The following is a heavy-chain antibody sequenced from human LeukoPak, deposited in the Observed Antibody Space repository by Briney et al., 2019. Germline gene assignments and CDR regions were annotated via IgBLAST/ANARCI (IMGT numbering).Heavy chain of an antibody. J-gene: IGHJ4*02. D-gene: IGHD4-17*01. Sequence: SETLSLTCAVYGGSFSGYYWSWIRQPPGKGLEWLGEINHSGSTNYNPSLKSRVTISVDTSKNQFSLKLSSVTAADTAVYYCARGVENMTKVTLDYWGQGTLVTVSS. CDR2: INHSGST. CDR3: ARGVENMTKVTLDY. V-gene: IGHV4-34*01. CDR1: GGSFSGYY.